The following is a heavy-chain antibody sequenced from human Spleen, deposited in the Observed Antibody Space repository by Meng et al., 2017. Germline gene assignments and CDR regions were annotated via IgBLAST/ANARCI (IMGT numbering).Heavy chain of an antibody. V-gene: IGHV4-34*02. D-gene: IGHD4-11*01. Sequence: QGQLQQWGAGRLRPAGDLSLTCDADGGSLSGYYWSWIRQPPGKGLEWIGDVHHRGSTNYNPSLKSRVTISVDTSKNQFSLNLSSVTAADSAVYYCARGPTTMAHDFDYWGQGTLVTVSS. CDR3: ARGPTTMAHDFDY. CDR2: VHHRGST. J-gene: IGHJ4*02. CDR1: GGSLSGYY.